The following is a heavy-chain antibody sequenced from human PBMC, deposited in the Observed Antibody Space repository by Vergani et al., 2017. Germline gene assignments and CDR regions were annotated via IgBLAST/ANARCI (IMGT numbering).Heavy chain of an antibody. J-gene: IGHJ4*02. Sequence: QVQLVESGGGVVQPGRSLRLSCAASGFTFSSYGMHWVRQAPGKGLEWVAVISYDGSNKYYADSVKGRFTISRDNSKNTLYLQMNSLRAEDTAVYYCAKEPGSGYYQYYFDYWGQGTLVTVSS. D-gene: IGHD3-22*01. CDR2: ISYDGSNK. V-gene: IGHV3-30*18. CDR1: GFTFSSYG. CDR3: AKEPGSGYYQYYFDY.